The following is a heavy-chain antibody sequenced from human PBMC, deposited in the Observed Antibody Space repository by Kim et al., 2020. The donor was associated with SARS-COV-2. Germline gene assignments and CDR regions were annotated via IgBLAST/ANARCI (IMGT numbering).Heavy chain of an antibody. CDR2: IYYSGST. Sequence: SETLSLTCTVSGGSVSSGSYYWSWIRQPPGKGLEWIGYIYYSGSTNYNPSLKSRFTISVDTSKNQFSLKLSSVTAADTAVYYCASDGPLAYCGGDCYHEGTEDYYYYGMDVWGQGTTVTVSS. J-gene: IGHJ6*02. V-gene: IGHV4-61*01. CDR1: GGSVSSGSYY. D-gene: IGHD2-21*02. CDR3: ASDGPLAYCGGDCYHEGTEDYYYYGMDV.